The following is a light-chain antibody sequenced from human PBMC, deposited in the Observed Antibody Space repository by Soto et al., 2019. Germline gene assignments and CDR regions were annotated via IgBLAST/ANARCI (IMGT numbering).Light chain of an antibody. V-gene: IGLV2-11*01. J-gene: IGLJ2*01. CDR1: SSDVGTYNY. CDR2: DVT. Sequence: QAVVTQPRSVSGSPGQSVTISCTGTSSDVGTYNYVSWYQQHPGKAPKLMIYDVTKRPSGVPDRFSGSKSGNTASLTISGLQAADEADYYCCSYADTSTFRVLFGGGTQLTVL. CDR3: CSYADTSTFRVL.